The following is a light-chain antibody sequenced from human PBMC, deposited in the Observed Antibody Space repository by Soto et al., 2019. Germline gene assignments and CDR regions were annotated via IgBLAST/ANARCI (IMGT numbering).Light chain of an antibody. J-gene: IGKJ4*01. Sequence: IQMTPSPSSPSASVGDRVTITRPASQSISSYLNWYQQKPGKAPKLLIYAASSLQSGVPSRFSGSGSGTDFTLTISSLQPEDFATYYCQQSYSTPFTFGGGTKVDIK. CDR2: AAS. V-gene: IGKV1-39*01. CDR3: QQSYSTPFT. CDR1: QSISSY.